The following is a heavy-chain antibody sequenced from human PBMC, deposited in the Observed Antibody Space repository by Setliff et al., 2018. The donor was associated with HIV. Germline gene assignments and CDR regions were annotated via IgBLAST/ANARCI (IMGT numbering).Heavy chain of an antibody. CDR1: GGSISSYY. V-gene: IGHV4-4*08. CDR2: IYTSGST. D-gene: IGHD4-17*01. CDR3: ARETVSLRGDWFDP. J-gene: IGHJ5*02. Sequence: ASETLSLTCTVSGGSISSYYWSWIRQPPGKGLEWIGYIYTSGSTNYNPSLKSRVTISVDTSKNQFSLKLSSVTAADTAVYYCARETVSLRGDWFDPWGQGTLVTVSS.